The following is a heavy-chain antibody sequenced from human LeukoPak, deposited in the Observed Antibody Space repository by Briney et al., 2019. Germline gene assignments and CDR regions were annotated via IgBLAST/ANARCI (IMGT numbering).Heavy chain of an antibody. J-gene: IGHJ6*02. Sequence: GASVKVSCKVSGYTLTELSMHWVRQAPGKGLEWMGGFDPEDGETIYAQKFQGRVTMTEDTSTDTAYMELSSLRSEDTAVYYCATAKPSYCSSTSCYLLKYYYYGMDVWGQGTTVTVSS. CDR1: GYTLTELS. CDR2: FDPEDGET. V-gene: IGHV1-24*01. CDR3: ATAKPSYCSSTSCYLLKYYYYGMDV. D-gene: IGHD2-2*01.